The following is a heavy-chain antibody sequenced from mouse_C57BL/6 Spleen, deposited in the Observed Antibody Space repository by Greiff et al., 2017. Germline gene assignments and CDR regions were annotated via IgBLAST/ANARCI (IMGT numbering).Heavy chain of an antibody. CDR2: IHPNSGST. V-gene: IGHV1-64*01. Sequence: QVQLLQPGAELVKPGASVKLSCKASGYTFTSYWMHWVKQRPGQGLEWIGMIHPNSGSTNYNEKFKSKATLTVDKSSSTAYMQLSSLTYEDSAVYYCGWLLRGYFDVWGTGTTVTVSS. D-gene: IGHD2-3*01. CDR3: GWLLRGYFDV. CDR1: GYTFTSYW. J-gene: IGHJ1*03.